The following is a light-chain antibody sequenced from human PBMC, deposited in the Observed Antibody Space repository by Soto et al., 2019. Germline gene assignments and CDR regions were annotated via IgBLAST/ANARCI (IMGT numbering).Light chain of an antibody. CDR1: QSISTN. CDR3: QQYNNWPPWT. J-gene: IGKJ1*01. V-gene: IGKV3-15*01. Sequence: EIVMTQSPATLSVSPGERATLSCRASQSISTNLAWYQQKPGQAPRLLIYGASTRATGLPARFIGSGSGTEFTLTISSLQSEDLAVYYCQQYNNWPPWTFGQGSKVDI. CDR2: GAS.